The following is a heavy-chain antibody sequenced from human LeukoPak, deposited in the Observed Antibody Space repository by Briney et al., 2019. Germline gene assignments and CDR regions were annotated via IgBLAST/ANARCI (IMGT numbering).Heavy chain of an antibody. Sequence: GTLRLSCAASGFTFSSYGMSWVRQPPGKGLEWIGEIYHSGSTNYNPSLKSRVTISVDKSKNQFSLKLSSVTAADTAVYYCARDGEFVRLVVWGQGTLVTVSS. V-gene: IGHV4-4*02. J-gene: IGHJ4*02. CDR3: ARDGEFVRLVV. CDR2: IYHSGST. CDR1: GFTFSSYGM. D-gene: IGHD2-15*01.